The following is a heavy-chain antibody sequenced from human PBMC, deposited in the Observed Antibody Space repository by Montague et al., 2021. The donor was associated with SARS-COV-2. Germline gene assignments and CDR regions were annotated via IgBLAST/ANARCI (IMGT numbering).Heavy chain of an antibody. Sequence: SETLSLTCTVSGGSISNYYWSWIRQPPGRGLEWIGYIYYSGSTDYSPSLKGRVTTSLDTSKNQFSLKVTSVTAADTAVYYCARGGGYYNYGLDVWGPGTTVTVSS. CDR2: IYYSGST. CDR3: ARGGGYYNYGLDV. D-gene: IGHD3-22*01. V-gene: IGHV4-59*01. CDR1: GGSISNYY. J-gene: IGHJ6*02.